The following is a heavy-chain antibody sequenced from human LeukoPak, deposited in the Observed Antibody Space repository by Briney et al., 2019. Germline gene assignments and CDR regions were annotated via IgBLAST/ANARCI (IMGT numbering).Heavy chain of an antibody. J-gene: IGHJ6*02. V-gene: IGHV1-8*02. CDR2: MNPNSGNT. CDR3: ARARYSSSSPHYYYYYGMDV. Sequence: GASVKVSCKASGYTFTSYGISWVRQATGQGLEWMGWMNPNSGNTGYAQKFQGRVTMTRNTSISSAYMELSSLRSEDTAVYYCARARYSSSSPHYYYYYGMDVWGQGTTVTVSS. CDR1: GYTFTSYG. D-gene: IGHD6-6*01.